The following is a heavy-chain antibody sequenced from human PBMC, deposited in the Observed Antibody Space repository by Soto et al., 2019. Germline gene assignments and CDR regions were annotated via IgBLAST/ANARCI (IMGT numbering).Heavy chain of an antibody. CDR1: GFSFSDAW. Sequence: EAQLVESGGRLVEPGGSLRVSCAASGFSFSDAWMIWVRQAPGKGLEWVGRIKSKAHGETADYAAPVKGRFTISRDDSKNTVYLQMNSLKIEDTAVYYCTTGVDGYNPFDYWGQGTLVTVSS. CDR2: IKSKAHGETA. V-gene: IGHV3-15*07. J-gene: IGHJ4*02. CDR3: TTGVDGYNPFDY. D-gene: IGHD5-12*01.